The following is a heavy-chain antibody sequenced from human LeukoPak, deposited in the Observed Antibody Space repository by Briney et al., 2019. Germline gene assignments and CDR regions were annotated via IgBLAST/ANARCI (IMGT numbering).Heavy chain of an antibody. CDR1: GVSISSYY. D-gene: IGHD6-13*01. Sequence: SETLSLTCTVSGVSISSYYWSWIRQPPGKGLEWIGYIYYTGSTDYNPSLKSRVAISVDTSKNQFSLKLSSVTAADTAAYYCARGSKAAPGTFDYWGQGTLVTVSS. CDR3: ARGSKAAPGTFDY. CDR2: IYYTGST. V-gene: IGHV4-59*01. J-gene: IGHJ4*02.